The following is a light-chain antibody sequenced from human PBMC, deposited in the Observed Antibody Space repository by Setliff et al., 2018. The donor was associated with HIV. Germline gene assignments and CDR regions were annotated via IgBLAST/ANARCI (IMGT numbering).Light chain of an antibody. Sequence: ALTQPASVSGSPGQAITISCTGTSDDIGRYYYVSWYQQLPGKAPKLIMYDVSHRPSGVSTRFSGSKSGDTASLTISGLQAEDEAHYYCTSYTINTLYVFGSGTKSPS. V-gene: IGLV2-14*03. CDR1: SDDIGRYYY. CDR2: DVS. CDR3: TSYTINTLYV. J-gene: IGLJ1*01.